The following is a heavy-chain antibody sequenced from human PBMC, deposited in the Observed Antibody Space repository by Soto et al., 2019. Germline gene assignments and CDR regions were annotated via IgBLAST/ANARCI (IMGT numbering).Heavy chain of an antibody. Sequence: SLRLSCAASGFTFSNYAMTWVRQPPGMGLEWVSVISGSGGSADYADSVQGRFTISRDNSKNTLYLQMNILRAEDTAIYFCVREGSGWYSRGSFDVWGRGTMVTVSS. CDR2: ISGSGGSA. CDR1: GFTFSNYA. J-gene: IGHJ3*01. V-gene: IGHV3-23*01. CDR3: VREGSGWYSRGSFDV. D-gene: IGHD6-19*01.